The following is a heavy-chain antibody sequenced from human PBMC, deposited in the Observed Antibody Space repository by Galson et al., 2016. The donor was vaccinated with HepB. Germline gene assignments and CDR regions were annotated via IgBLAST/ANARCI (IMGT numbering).Heavy chain of an antibody. J-gene: IGHJ4*01. V-gene: IGHV3-30*03. CDR3: ASDPRQWQRGYNYGFEY. CDR2: ISYDGDTK. Sequence: SLRLSCAASGFTFSTYGMHWVRQAPGKGLEWVAVISYDGDTKYHADSVKGRFTISRDNSKNTLYLQMHRLRFEDTAVYYCASDPRQWQRGYNYGFEYWGHGTLVSVSS. D-gene: IGHD5-18*01. CDR1: GFTFSTYG.